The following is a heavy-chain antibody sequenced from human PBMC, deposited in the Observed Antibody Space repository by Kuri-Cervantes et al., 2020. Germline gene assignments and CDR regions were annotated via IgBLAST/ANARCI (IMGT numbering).Heavy chain of an antibody. V-gene: IGHV3-48*02. J-gene: IGHJ4*02. CDR3: AKGASLDF. CDR2: ISSSSSTL. CDR1: GFTFSSYG. Sequence: GESLKISCAASGFTFSSYGMHWVRQAPGKGLEWVSYISSSSSTLYYADSVKGRFTISRDNAKNSLYLQMNSLRDEDTAVYYCAKGASLDFWGQGTLVTVSS. D-gene: IGHD3-3*01.